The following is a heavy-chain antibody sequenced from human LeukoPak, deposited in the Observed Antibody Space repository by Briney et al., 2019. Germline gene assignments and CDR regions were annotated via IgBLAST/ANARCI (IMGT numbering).Heavy chain of an antibody. CDR3: AKGVERGTYYFDS. D-gene: IGHD3-16*01. J-gene: IGHJ4*02. V-gene: IGHV3-30*02. Sequence: GGSLRLSCAASGFTFGSYGVHWVRQAPGKGLDWVAFTRFDGSNKHYADSVKGRFTISRDNSKNTLNLQMNSLRAEDTAVYYCAKGVERGTYYFDSWGQGTLVTVSS. CDR2: TRFDGSNK. CDR1: GFTFGSYG.